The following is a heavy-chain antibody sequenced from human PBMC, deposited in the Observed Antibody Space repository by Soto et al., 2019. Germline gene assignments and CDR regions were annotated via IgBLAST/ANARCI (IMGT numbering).Heavy chain of an antibody. J-gene: IGHJ4*02. D-gene: IGHD4-4*01. CDR3: ARIPIRTSNYYFDY. CDR2: IDWDDDN. CDR1: GFSLSTSGMS. Sequence: SGPTLVNPTQTLTLTCTFSGFSLSTSGMSVSWIRQPPGKALEWLALIDWDDDNYYSTSLKTRLTISNDTSKNQVVLTMTNMEHVHTATYYCARIPIRTSNYYFDYWGQRTLVTVSA. V-gene: IGHV2-70*01.